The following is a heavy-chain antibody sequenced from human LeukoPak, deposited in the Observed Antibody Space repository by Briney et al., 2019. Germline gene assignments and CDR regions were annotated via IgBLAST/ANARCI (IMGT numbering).Heavy chain of an antibody. D-gene: IGHD2/OR15-2a*01. CDR3: VKTPYSSTWYVGDS. CDR2: INSDGDST. CDR1: GFTFSSYA. V-gene: IGHV3-64D*06. J-gene: IGHJ4*02. Sequence: GGSLRLSCSASGFTFSSYAMHWVRQAAGEGLEYVSAINSDGDSTYYADSVKGRFTISRDNSKYTLYLRMSSLRPEDSAVYYCVKTPYSSTWYVGDSWGQGTLVTVSS.